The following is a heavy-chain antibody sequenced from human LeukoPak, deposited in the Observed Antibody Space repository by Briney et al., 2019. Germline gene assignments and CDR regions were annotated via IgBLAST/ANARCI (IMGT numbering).Heavy chain of an antibody. D-gene: IGHD6-13*01. CDR3: AKDRLAIRSSSSVFDY. CDR2: ISGSGGST. V-gene: IGHV3-23*01. CDR1: GFTFRSYA. J-gene: IGHJ4*02. Sequence: SGGSLRLSCAASGFTFRSYAMSWVRQAPGKGLEWVSAISGSGGSTYYADSVKGRFTISRDNSKDTLYLQMNSLRAEDTAVYYCAKDRLAIRSSSSVFDYWGQGTLVTVSS.